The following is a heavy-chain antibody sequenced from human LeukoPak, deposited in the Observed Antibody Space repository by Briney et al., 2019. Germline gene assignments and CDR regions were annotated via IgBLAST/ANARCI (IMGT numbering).Heavy chain of an antibody. CDR1: GFTFSSYG. Sequence: GGSLRLSCAASGFTFSSYGMHWVRQAPGKGLEWVAVISYDGSNKYYADSVKGRFTISRDNSKNTLYLQMNSLRAEDTAVYYCAKDPLDYWGQGTLVTVSS. J-gene: IGHJ4*02. CDR3: AKDPLDY. CDR2: ISYDGSNK. V-gene: IGHV3-30*18.